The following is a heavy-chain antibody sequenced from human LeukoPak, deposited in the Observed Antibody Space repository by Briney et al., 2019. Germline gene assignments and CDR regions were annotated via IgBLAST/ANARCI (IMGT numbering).Heavy chain of an antibody. CDR2: ISSSSSYI. J-gene: IGHJ4*02. CDR3: ASSHDYGVFDY. Sequence: GGSLRLSCAASGFTFSSYSMNWVRQAPGKGLEWVSSISSSSSYIYYADSVKGRFTISRDNAKNSLYLQMNSLRAEDTAVYYCASSHDYGVFDYWGQGTLVTVSS. V-gene: IGHV3-21*01. CDR1: GFTFSSYS. D-gene: IGHD4-17*01.